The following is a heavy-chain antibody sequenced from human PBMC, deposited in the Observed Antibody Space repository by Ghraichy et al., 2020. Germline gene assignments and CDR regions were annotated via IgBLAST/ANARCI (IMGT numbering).Heavy chain of an antibody. CDR1: GGSFSGYY. V-gene: IGHV4-34*01. Sequence: ESLNISCAVYGGSFSGYYCSWIRQPPGKGLEWIGEINHSGSTNYNPSLKSRVTISVDTSKNQFSLKLSSVTAADTAVYYCASLRRGPAAGTVWGQGTLVTVSS. D-gene: IGHD6-13*01. CDR3: ASLRRGPAAGTV. CDR2: INHSGST. J-gene: IGHJ4*02.